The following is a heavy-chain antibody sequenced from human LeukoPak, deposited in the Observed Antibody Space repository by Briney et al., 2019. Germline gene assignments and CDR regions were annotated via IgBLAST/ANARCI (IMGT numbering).Heavy chain of an antibody. CDR3: AKDLMEYYDSSGSE. J-gene: IGHJ4*02. CDR1: GFTFSGYG. Sequence: GGSLRLSCAASGFTFSGYGIHWVRPAPGKGLEWVAFIRSDGSVKYYADSVRGRFTISRDNSKNTLYLEMNSLRAEDTAVYYCAKDLMEYYDSSGSEWGQGTLVIVSS. V-gene: IGHV3-30*02. D-gene: IGHD3-22*01. CDR2: IRSDGSVK.